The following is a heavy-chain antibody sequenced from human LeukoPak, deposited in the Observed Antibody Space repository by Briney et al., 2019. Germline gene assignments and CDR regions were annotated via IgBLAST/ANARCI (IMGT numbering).Heavy chain of an antibody. CDR2: ISSSGSTI. CDR1: VFTFSSYE. D-gene: IGHD3-10*02. V-gene: IGHV3-48*03. CDR3: AELGITMIGGV. Sequence: PGRSLRLSCAACVFTFSSYEMNWVRQAPGKGLEWVSYISSSGSTIYYAESVKGRFTISRDNAKNSLYLQMNSLRAEDTAVYYCAELGITMIGGVWGKGTTVTISS. J-gene: IGHJ6*04.